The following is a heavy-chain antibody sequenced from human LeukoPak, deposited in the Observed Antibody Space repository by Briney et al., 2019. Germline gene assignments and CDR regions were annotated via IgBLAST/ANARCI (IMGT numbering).Heavy chain of an antibody. J-gene: IGHJ3*02. CDR2: ISYDGSNK. CDR3: AKDRDSGSFRGAFDI. Sequence: GRSLRLSCAASGFTFSSYGMHWVRQAPGKGLEWVALISYDGSNKYYADSVKGRFTISRDNSKNTLYLQMSSLRTEDTAVYYCAKDRDSGSFRGAFDIWGQGTMVTVSS. V-gene: IGHV3-30*18. CDR1: GFTFSSYG. D-gene: IGHD1-26*01.